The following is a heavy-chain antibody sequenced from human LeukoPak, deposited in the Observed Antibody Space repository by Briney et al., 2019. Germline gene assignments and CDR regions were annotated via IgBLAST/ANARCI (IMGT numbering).Heavy chain of an antibody. CDR1: GGSFSGYY. CDR3: ARGGGGGSYYDY. Sequence: SGTLSLTCAVYGGSFSGYYWSWIRQPPGKGLEWIGEINHSGSTNYNPSLKSRVTISVDTSKNQFSLKLSSVTAADTAVYYCARGGGGGSYYDYWGQGTLVTVSS. CDR2: INHSGST. J-gene: IGHJ4*02. D-gene: IGHD1-26*01. V-gene: IGHV4-34*01.